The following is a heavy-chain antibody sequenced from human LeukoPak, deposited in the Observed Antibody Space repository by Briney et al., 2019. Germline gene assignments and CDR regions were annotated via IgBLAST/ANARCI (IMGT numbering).Heavy chain of an antibody. CDR2: IYYSGST. CDR1: GGSFSSYY. J-gene: IGHJ4*02. D-gene: IGHD2-15*01. V-gene: IGHV4-59*01. CDR3: ARGTYTGYIVVPDY. Sequence: PSETLSLTCAVYGGSFSSYYWSWIRQPPGKGLEWIGYIYYSGSTNYNPSLKSRVTISVDTSKNQFSLKLSSVTAADTAVYYCARGTYTGYIVVPDYWGQGTLVTVSS.